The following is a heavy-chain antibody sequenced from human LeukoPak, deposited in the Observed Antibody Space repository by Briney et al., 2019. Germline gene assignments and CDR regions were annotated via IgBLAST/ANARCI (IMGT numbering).Heavy chain of an antibody. CDR1: GGSISIYY. J-gene: IGHJ5*02. CDR2: FYTSGNT. D-gene: IGHD4-11*01. CDR3: ARDRTEITVRGSHNWFDP. Sequence: LETLSLTCTVSGGSISIYYWSWVRQPAGKGLEWIGRFYTSGNTSYNPALKSRVTMSVDTSKNQFSLKLSSVTAADTAVYYCARDRTEITVRGSHNWFDPWGQGTLVTVSS. V-gene: IGHV4-4*07.